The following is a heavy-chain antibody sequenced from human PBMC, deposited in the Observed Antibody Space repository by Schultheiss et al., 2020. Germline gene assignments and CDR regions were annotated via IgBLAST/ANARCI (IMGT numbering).Heavy chain of an antibody. Sequence: SETLSLTCAVYGGSFSGYYWSWIRQPPGKGLEWIGEINHSGSTNYNPSLKSRVTISADTSKNQFSLKLSSVTAADTAVYYCARQDYYGSGFDYWGQGTLVTVSS. V-gene: IGHV4-34*01. D-gene: IGHD3-10*01. CDR1: GGSFSGYY. J-gene: IGHJ4*02. CDR3: ARQDYYGSGFDY. CDR2: INHSGST.